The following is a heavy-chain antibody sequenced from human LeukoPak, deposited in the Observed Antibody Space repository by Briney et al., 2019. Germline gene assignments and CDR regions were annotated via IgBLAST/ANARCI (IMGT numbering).Heavy chain of an antibody. CDR1: GFTLSSYA. J-gene: IGHJ4*01. V-gene: IGHV3-23*01. CDR2: ISGSGGST. Sequence: GGSLRLSCATSGFTLSSYAMIWVRQASGKGLEWVSAISGSGGSTYYADSVKGRFTVSRDNSKNTLCLQMKSLRVDDTAVYYCQARHGYWGHGTLVTVSS. CDR3: QARHGY. D-gene: IGHD6-6*01.